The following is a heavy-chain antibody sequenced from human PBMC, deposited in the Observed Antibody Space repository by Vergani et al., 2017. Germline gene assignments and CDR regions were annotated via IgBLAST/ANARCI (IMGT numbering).Heavy chain of an antibody. D-gene: IGHD6-13*01. CDR3: ARPPAAGIFRGAFEI. CDR2: IDYSGST. CDR1: GGSISGGDYY. Sequence: QVQLQESGPGLVKPSQTLSLTCTVSGGSISGGDYYWSWIRQPPGKGREWIGYIDYSGSTYYTPSLKNLVTISVATSKNQFSLKLSSVTAADTAVYYCARPPAAGIFRGAFEIWGQGTMVTVSS. V-gene: IGHV4-30-4*01. J-gene: IGHJ3*02.